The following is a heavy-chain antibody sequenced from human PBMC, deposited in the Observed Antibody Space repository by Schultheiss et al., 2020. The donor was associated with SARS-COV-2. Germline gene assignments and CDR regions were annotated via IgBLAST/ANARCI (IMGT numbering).Heavy chain of an antibody. V-gene: IGHV1-46*01. D-gene: IGHD6-19*01. CDR3: ARAEGSSGWYNWFDP. CDR1: GYTFTSYY. Sequence: ASVKVSCKASGYTFTSYYMHWVRQAPGQGLEWMGIINPSGGSTSYAQKFQGRVTMTRDTSISTAYMELSRLRSDDTAVYYCARAEGSSGWYNWFDPWGQGTLVTVSS. CDR2: INPSGGST. J-gene: IGHJ5*02.